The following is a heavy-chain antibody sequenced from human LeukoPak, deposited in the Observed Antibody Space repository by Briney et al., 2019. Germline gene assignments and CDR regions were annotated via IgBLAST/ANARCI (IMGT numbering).Heavy chain of an antibody. J-gene: IGHJ4*02. D-gene: IGHD1-26*01. V-gene: IGHV3-7*03. Sequence: GGSLRLSCAASGVTFSNYWMTWVRQAPGKGLEWVASIKQDGSEKYYVDSVKGRFTISRDNAKNSLYLQMNSLRAEDTAVYYCARAPRIVGATTFDYWGQGTLVTVSS. CDR2: IKQDGSEK. CDR3: ARAPRIVGATTFDY. CDR1: GVTFSNYW.